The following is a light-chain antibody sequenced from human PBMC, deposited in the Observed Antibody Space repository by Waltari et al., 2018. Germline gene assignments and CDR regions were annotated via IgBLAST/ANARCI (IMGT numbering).Light chain of an antibody. CDR2: EGS. CDR3: CSYAGRVV. J-gene: IGLJ2*01. V-gene: IGLV2-23*01. CDR1: SSDVGSSNL. Sequence: SALTQPASESGSPGQSITISCTGTSSDVGSSNLVSWYQQHPGKAHKLKIYEGSKRPYVVYNRCSGSKSGNTSSLTISVLLAEYETDYYCCSYAGRVVFGGGTKLTVL.